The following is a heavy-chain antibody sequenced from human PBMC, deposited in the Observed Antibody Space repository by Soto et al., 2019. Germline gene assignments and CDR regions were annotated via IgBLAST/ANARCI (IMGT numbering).Heavy chain of an antibody. CDR2: ISYDGSNK. V-gene: IGHV3-30*18. D-gene: IGHD5-18*01. CDR3: AKAGYSYGDYYYCYGMDV. J-gene: IGHJ6*02. CDR1: GFTFSSYG. Sequence: GGSLRLSCAASGFTFSSYGMHWVRQAPGKGLEWVAVISYDGSNKYYADSVKGRFTISRDNSKNTLYLQMNSLRAEDTAVYYCAKAGYSYGDYYYCYGMDVWGQGTTVTVSS.